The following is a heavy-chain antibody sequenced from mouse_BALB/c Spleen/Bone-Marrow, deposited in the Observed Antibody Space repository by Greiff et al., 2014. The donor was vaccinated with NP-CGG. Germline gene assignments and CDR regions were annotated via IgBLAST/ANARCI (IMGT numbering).Heavy chain of an antibody. V-gene: IGHV1-63*01. CDR1: GYAFTNYW. CDR2: IYPGSGNT. J-gene: IGHJ2*01. Sequence: VQLVESGTELVRPGTSVKISCKASGYAFTNYWLGWVKQRPGHGLEWIGDIYPGSGNTYYNEKFKGKVTLTADKSSSTAYTQLSGLTSEDSAVYFCTRRRSLDYWGQGTTLTVSS. CDR3: TRRRSLDY.